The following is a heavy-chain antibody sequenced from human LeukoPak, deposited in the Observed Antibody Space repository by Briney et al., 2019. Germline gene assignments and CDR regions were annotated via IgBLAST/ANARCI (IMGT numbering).Heavy chain of an antibody. V-gene: IGHV4-59*01. Sequence: KPSETLSLTCTVSGVSIRSYYWSWIRQPPGKGLEWIAYIYYSGSTDYNPSLKSRVTISVDTSKNQFSLKLTSVTAADTAVYYCARESYYSGWFDFWGQGTLVTVSS. CDR2: IYYSGST. CDR1: GVSIRSYY. J-gene: IGHJ4*02. D-gene: IGHD6-19*01. CDR3: ARESYYSGWFDF.